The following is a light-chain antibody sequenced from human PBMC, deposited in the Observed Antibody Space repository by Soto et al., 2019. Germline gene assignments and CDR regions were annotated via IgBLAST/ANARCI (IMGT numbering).Light chain of an antibody. CDR3: QQYNDGPPWT. CDR1: QSVSIN. V-gene: IGKV3-15*01. Sequence: DIVVTQSPATLSVSPGERATLSCRASQSVSINLAWYQQKPGQAPRLLIYGASTRATGFPARFSGSGSGTDFTLTISSLQSADFAVYYCQQYNDGPPWTFGQGTKVDI. CDR2: GAS. J-gene: IGKJ1*01.